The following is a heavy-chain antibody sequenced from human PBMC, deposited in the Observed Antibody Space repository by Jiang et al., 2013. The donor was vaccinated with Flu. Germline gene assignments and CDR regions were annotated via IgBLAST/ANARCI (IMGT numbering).Heavy chain of an antibody. D-gene: IGHD3-3*01. CDR2: IYPGDSNT. CDR3: ARGVGRDALEFGY. Sequence: VQLVESGAEMKKPGESLKISCKGSGYSFTTYWIGWVRQMPGKGLEWMGIIYPGDSNTRYSPSFQGQVTISADKSISTAYLQWSSLKASDTAIYYCARGVGRDALEFGYWGQGTLVTVSS. J-gene: IGHJ4*02. CDR1: GYSFTTYW. V-gene: IGHV5-51*01.